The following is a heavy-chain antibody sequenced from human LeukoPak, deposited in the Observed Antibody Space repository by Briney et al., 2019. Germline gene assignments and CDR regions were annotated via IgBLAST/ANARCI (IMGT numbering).Heavy chain of an antibody. CDR1: GFTFSSYV. V-gene: IGHV3-33*08. J-gene: IGHJ4*02. CDR2: IRYDGSNK. D-gene: IGHD6-19*01. Sequence: GGSLRLSCAASGFTFSSYVMHWVRQAPGKGLEWVAFIRYDGSNKYYADSVKGRFTISRDNSKNTLYLQMNSLRAEDTAVYYCARLHLVSSGWYPMADSWGQGTLVTVSS. CDR3: ARLHLVSSGWYPMADS.